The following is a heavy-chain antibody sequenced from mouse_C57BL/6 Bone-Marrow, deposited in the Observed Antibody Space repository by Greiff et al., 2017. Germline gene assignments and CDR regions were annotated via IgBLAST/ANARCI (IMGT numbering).Heavy chain of an antibody. CDR2: IDPEIGDT. V-gene: IGHV14-4*01. J-gene: IGHJ2*01. Sequence: VHVKQSGAELVRPGASVKLSCTASGFNIKDDYIHWVKQRPEQGLEWIGWIDPEIGDTEYASKFQGKATITTDTSSNTAYLQLSSLTSEDTAVCACSSFDSNWFAFWRQGTPLTVAS. CDR1: GFNIKDDY. CDR3: SSFDSNWFAF. D-gene: IGHD2-5*01.